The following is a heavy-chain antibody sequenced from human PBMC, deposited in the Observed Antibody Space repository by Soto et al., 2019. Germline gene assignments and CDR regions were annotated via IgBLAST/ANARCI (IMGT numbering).Heavy chain of an antibody. CDR3: ARDYDVNTAVDYWYFDL. CDR1: GGSITNHY. D-gene: IGHD5-18*01. V-gene: IGHV4-4*07. CDR2: IYPSGRA. J-gene: IGHJ2*01. Sequence: QVQLQESGPRLVTPSETLTLTCSLSGGSITNHYWGCIRQPPGKGLEFIGRIYPSGRAHYNPSLQSRVTMSVETSKNQFSLKVNSVTAADTAIYYCARDYDVNTAVDYWYFDLWGRGTLVTVSS.